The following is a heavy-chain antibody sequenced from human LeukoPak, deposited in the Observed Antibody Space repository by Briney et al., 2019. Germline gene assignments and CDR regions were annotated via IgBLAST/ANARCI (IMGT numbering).Heavy chain of an antibody. CDR3: ARLSGTEGY. D-gene: IGHD2-2*01. V-gene: IGHV1-8*01. Sequence: ASVKVSCKASGYTFTSYDINWVRQATGQGLEWMGWMDPNNGKTGYAQKFQGRVTFTRDTSINTAYMELSSVRPEDTAIYYCARLSGTEGYWGQGTLVTVSS. CDR1: GYTFTSYD. CDR2: MDPNNGKT. J-gene: IGHJ4*02.